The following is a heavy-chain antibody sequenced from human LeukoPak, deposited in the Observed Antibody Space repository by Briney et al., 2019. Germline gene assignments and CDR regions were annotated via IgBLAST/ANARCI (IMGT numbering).Heavy chain of an antibody. CDR1: GYTFTDYY. V-gene: IGHV1-2*02. CDR3: ARDLDDAFDI. J-gene: IGHJ3*02. Sequence: ASVKVSCKASGYTFTDYYIHWVRQAPGQGLEWMGWINPKTGSTNYPQKFQGRVTMTRDTSISTVNMELRRLRSDDTAVYFCARDLDDAFDIWGQGTVVTVSS. D-gene: IGHD1-1*01. CDR2: INPKTGST.